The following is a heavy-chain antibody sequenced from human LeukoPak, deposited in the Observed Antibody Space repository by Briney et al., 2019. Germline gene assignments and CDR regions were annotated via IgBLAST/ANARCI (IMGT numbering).Heavy chain of an antibody. D-gene: IGHD2-21*02. V-gene: IGHV4-59*01. J-gene: IGHJ4*02. CDR3: AGAYCGGDCYLDY. Sequence: PSETLSLSCTVSGGSISSYYWSWIRQPPGKGLEWIGYIYYRGSTNYHPSIKSRATISVDTSKNQFSMKLSSVTAADTAVYYCAGAYCGGDCYLDYWGQGTLVTVSS. CDR2: IYYRGST. CDR1: GGSISSYY.